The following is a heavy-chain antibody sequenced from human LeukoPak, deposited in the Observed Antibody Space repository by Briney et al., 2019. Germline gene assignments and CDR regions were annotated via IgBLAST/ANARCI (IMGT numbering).Heavy chain of an antibody. CDR1: GFAFGNFE. J-gene: IGHJ4*02. D-gene: IGHD6-19*01. CDR3: ARDESGWSPFDY. Sequence: GGSLRLSCSASGFAFGNFEMNWVRQAPGKGLEWVSSISSSSSYIYYADSVKGRFTISRDNAKNSLYLQMNSLRAEDTAVYYCARDESGWSPFDYWGQGTLVTVSS. V-gene: IGHV3-21*01. CDR2: ISSSSSYI.